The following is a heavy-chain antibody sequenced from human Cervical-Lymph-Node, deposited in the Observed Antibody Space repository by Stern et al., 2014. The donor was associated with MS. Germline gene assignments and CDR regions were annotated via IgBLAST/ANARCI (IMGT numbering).Heavy chain of an antibody. Sequence: QMQLVQSGAEVKKPGASVKVSCKASGYTFTRDYMHWVRQAPGQGLEWMGIINPSGGSTSYAQKFQGRVTMTRDTSTSTVYMELSSVRSEDTAVYYCAREVAGHRLGMMDVWGQGTTVTVSS. D-gene: IGHD6-19*01. CDR2: INPSGGST. V-gene: IGHV1-46*01. CDR3: AREVAGHRLGMMDV. CDR1: GYTFTRDY. J-gene: IGHJ6*02.